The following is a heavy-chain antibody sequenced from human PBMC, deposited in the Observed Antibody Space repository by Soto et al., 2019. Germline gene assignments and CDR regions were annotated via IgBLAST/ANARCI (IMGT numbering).Heavy chain of an antibody. J-gene: IGHJ4*02. V-gene: IGHV1-18*01. CDR3: AREHHYYDSSGDDY. Sequence: ASVKVSCKASGYTFTSYGISWVRQAPGQGLEWMGWTSAYNGNTNYAQKLQGRVTMTTDTSTSTAYMELRSLRSDDTAVYYCAREHHYYDSSGDDYWGQGTLVTVSS. CDR2: TSAYNGNT. D-gene: IGHD3-22*01. CDR1: GYTFTSYG.